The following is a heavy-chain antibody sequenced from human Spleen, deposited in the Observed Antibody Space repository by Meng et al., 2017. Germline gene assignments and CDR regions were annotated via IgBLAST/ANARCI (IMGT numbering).Heavy chain of an antibody. CDR3: ARVRDSSGYYPYGMDV. CDR1: GFTFSNYA. CDR2: ISSSGSTI. V-gene: IGHV3-48*03. D-gene: IGHD3-22*01. J-gene: IGHJ6*02. Sequence: GESLKISCAASGFTFSNYAMSWVRQAPGKGLEWVSAISSSGSTIYYADSVKGRFTISRDNAKNSLYLQMNSLRAEDTAVYYCARVRDSSGYYPYGMDVWGQGTTVTVSS.